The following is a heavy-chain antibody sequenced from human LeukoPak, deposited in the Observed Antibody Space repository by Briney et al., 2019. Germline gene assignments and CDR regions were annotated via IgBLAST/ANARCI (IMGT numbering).Heavy chain of an antibody. V-gene: IGHV3-21*01. CDR3: ARASRMGAVFDA. D-gene: IGHD3-16*01. CDR2: ISGSRNYI. J-gene: IGHJ4*02. CDR1: GFTFSSYD. Sequence: GGSLRLSCAASGFTFSSYDMNWVRQAPGKGPEWVSSISGSRNYIYYADSIKGRFTISRDNAKNSLYLQMNSLRAEDTAVYYCARASRMGAVFDAWGQGALVTVSS.